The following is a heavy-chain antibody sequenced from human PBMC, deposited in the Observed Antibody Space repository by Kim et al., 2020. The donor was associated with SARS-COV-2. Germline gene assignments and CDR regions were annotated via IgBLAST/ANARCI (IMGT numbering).Heavy chain of an antibody. CDR2: ISYDGSNK. J-gene: IGHJ4*01. D-gene: IGHD3-10*01. CDR3: ASDSRPYMVRGVGDY. Sequence: GGSLRLSCAASGFTFSNYAMHWVRQAPGKGLEWVAVISYDGSNKYYADSVKGRFTISRDNSKNTLYLQMNSLRAEDTAVYYCASDSRPYMVRGVGDYWG. V-gene: IGHV3-30*04. CDR1: GFTFSNYA.